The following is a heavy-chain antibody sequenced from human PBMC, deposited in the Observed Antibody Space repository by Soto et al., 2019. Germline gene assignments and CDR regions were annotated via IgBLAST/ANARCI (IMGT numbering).Heavy chain of an antibody. J-gene: IGHJ4*02. CDR2: IHHSGST. V-gene: IGHV4-4*02. Sequence: QVQLQESGPGLVKPSGTLSLTCAVSGGSISSMNWWSWVRQSPGKGLEWIGEIHHSGSTNYNPSLKSQVTIPVDNSKNHFSLTLSSVTAADTAVYFCARYDYGSGNDYNIDYWGQGTLVTVSS. CDR3: ARYDYGSGNDYNIDY. CDR1: GGSISSMNW. D-gene: IGHD3-10*01.